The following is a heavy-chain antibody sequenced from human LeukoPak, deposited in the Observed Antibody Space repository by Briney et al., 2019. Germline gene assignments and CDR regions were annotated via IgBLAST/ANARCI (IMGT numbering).Heavy chain of an antibody. J-gene: IGHJ4*02. Sequence: GGSLRLSCAASGFTFSSYNMNWVRQAPGKGLEWISSIITSSSTVYYADSVKGRFTISRDNAKNSLYLQMNSLTDEDTAVYYCVSRGYWGQGTLATVSS. CDR1: GFTFSSYN. CDR2: IITSSSTV. V-gene: IGHV3-48*02. CDR3: VSRGY.